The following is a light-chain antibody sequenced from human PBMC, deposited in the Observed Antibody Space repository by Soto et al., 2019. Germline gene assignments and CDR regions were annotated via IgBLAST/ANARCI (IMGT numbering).Light chain of an antibody. CDR2: DAS. CDR1: QDISNY. CDR3: QQYDNLLFT. Sequence: DIQMTQSPSSLSASVGDRVTITCQASQDISNYLNWCQQKPGKAPKLLIYDASNLETGVPSRFSGSGSGTDVTFTISSLQPEDIATYYCQQYDNLLFTFGPGTKVDIK. J-gene: IGKJ3*01. V-gene: IGKV1-33*01.